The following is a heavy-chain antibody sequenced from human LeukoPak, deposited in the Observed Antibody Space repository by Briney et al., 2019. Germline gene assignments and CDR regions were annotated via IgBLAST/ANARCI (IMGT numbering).Heavy chain of an antibody. CDR3: AKDSSMWFGILVNYFDY. Sequence: GGSLRLSCAASGFTFSSCDVSWVRQAPGKGLEWVSGISSSGANTHYADSVRGRFTISRDNSNNTLYLQMASLRAEDTAIYYCAKDSSMWFGILVNYFDYLGQGTLATVSS. V-gene: IGHV3-23*01. CDR1: GFTFSSCD. CDR2: ISSSGANT. J-gene: IGHJ4*02. D-gene: IGHD3-10*01.